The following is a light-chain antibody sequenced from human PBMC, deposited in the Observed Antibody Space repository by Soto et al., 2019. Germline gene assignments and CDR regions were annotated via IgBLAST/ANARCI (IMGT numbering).Light chain of an antibody. CDR2: QAS. V-gene: IGKV1-5*03. CDR1: QSISSW. J-gene: IGKJ4*01. CDR3: QSGVT. Sequence: DIQMTQSPSTLSASVGDRVTITCRASQSISSWLAWYQQKPGKAPKLLIYQASSLQSGVPSRFSGSGSVTEFTRTLSSLEPDDFATYYCQSGVTFGGGTKVEIK.